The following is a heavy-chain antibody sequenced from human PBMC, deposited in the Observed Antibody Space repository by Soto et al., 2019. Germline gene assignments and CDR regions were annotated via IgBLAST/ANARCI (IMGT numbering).Heavy chain of an antibody. V-gene: IGHV1-18*04. CDR1: GYTFTSYG. Sequence: ASVKVSCKASGYTFTSYGISWVRQAPGQGLEWMGWISAYNGNTNYAQKLQGRVTMTTDTSTSTAYMELRSLRSDDTAVYYCAGDRLGYCSSTSCGNGMDVWGQGTTVTVSS. CDR3: AGDRLGYCSSTSCGNGMDV. D-gene: IGHD2-2*01. CDR2: ISAYNGNT. J-gene: IGHJ6*02.